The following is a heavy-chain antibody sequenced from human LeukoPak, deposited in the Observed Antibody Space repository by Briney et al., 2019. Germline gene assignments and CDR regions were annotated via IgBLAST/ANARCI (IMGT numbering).Heavy chain of an antibody. D-gene: IGHD2-2*01. CDR3: GRLNLPAVSGAFDY. CDR1: GGSISTYY. J-gene: IGHJ4*02. Sequence: PSETLSLTCTVSGGSISTYYWSWIRQPAGKGLEWIGRIHSSGTTHYNPSLRSRVTLSIDTSKNQFSLKLSPVTAADMAVYYCGRLNLPAVSGAFDYWGQGTLVTVSS. V-gene: IGHV4-4*07. CDR2: IHSSGTT.